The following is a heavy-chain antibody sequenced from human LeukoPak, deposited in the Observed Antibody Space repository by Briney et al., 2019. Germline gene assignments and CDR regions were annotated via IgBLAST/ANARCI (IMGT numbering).Heavy chain of an antibody. Sequence: ASVKVSCKGIRYTFTGYYMHWVRQAPGQGLEWMGIINPSGGSTSYAQKFQGRVTMTRDMSTSTDYMELSSLRSEDTAVYYCARDNSVEDTAWWFDPWGQGTLVTVSS. CDR2: INPSGGST. CDR3: ARDNSVEDTAWWFDP. J-gene: IGHJ5*02. V-gene: IGHV1-46*01. CDR1: RYTFTGYY. D-gene: IGHD4-23*01.